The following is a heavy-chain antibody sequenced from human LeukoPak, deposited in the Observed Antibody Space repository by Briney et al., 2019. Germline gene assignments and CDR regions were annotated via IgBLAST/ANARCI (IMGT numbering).Heavy chain of an antibody. D-gene: IGHD3-10*01. CDR1: GFTFSTYA. J-gene: IGHJ6*02. V-gene: IGHV3-30-3*01. Sequence: GGSLRLSCAASGFTFSTYAMHWVRQAPGKGLELVAVISYDGSNKYYADSVKGRFTISRDNSKSTLYLQMISLRAEDTAVYYCARDHWVTMVRGVIPLYGLDVWGQGSTVTVSS. CDR2: ISYDGSNK. CDR3: ARDHWVTMVRGVIPLYGLDV.